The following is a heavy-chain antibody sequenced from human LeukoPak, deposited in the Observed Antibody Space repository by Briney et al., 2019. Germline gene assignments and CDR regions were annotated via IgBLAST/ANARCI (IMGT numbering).Heavy chain of an antibody. V-gene: IGHV3-23*01. J-gene: IGHJ4*02. Sequence: GGSLRLSCAASGFTFSSYAMSWVRQAPGKGLEWVSAISGSGGGTYYADSVKGRFTISRDNSKNTLYLQMNSLRAEDTAVYYCAKISAIFGVVHTYWGQGTLVTVSS. D-gene: IGHD3-3*01. CDR3: AKISAIFGVVHTY. CDR1: GFTFSSYA. CDR2: ISGSGGGT.